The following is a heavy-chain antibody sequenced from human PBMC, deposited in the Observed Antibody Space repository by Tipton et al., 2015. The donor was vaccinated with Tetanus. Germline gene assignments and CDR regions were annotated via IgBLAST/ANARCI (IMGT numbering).Heavy chain of an antibody. CDR1: GFTFSSYG. V-gene: IGHV3-30*03. CDR2: ISYDGSNK. J-gene: IGHJ4*02. Sequence: RSLRLSCAASGFTFSSYGMHWVRQAPGKGLEWVAVISYDGSNKYYADSVKGRFTISRDNSKNTLYLQMNSLRAEDTAVYYCARSRPGIYFDYWGQGALVTVSS. CDR3: ARSRPGIYFDY.